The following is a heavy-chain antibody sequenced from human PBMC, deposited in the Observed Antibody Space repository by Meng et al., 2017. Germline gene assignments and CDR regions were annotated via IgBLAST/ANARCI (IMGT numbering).Heavy chain of an antibody. Sequence: QGLLKHGGTGMLKPSETRSLPCVVYVGSFIGYYWSWIRQPPGKGLEWIGEINHSGSTNYNPSLKSRVTISVDTSKNQFSLKLSSVTAADTAVYYCAERGYSYVNWFDPWGQGTLVTVSS. CDR3: AERGYSYVNWFDP. V-gene: IGHV4-34*01. D-gene: IGHD5-18*01. CDR2: INHSGST. J-gene: IGHJ5*02. CDR1: VGSFIGYY.